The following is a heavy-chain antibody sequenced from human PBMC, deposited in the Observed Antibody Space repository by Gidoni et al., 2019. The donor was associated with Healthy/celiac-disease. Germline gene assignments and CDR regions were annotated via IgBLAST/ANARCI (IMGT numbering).Heavy chain of an antibody. Sequence: EVQLVESGGGLVQPGGSLRLSCAASGFTFSRYWLSWVRQAPGKGLEWVANIKQDRSEKYYVDSVKGRFTISRDNAKKSLYLQMNSLRAEDTAVYYCARDTVAGLDYWGQGTLITVSS. J-gene: IGHJ4*02. V-gene: IGHV3-7*01. CDR3: ARDTVAGLDY. CDR2: IKQDRSEK. D-gene: IGHD6-19*01. CDR1: GFTFSRYW.